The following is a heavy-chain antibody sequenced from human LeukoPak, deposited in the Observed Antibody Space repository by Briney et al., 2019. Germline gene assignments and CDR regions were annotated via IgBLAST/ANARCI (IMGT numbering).Heavy chain of an antibody. CDR3: ARGVEPLAANTLAY. CDR2: LYSDGNT. Sequence: GGSLRLSCAASGFTVITNDMNWVRQAPGKGLEWVSVLYSDGNTKYADSVQGRFTISRDNSKNTLYLEMNSLSPDDTAVYYCARGVEPLAANTLAYWGQGTLVSVSS. J-gene: IGHJ4*02. CDR1: GFTVITND. D-gene: IGHD1-14*01. V-gene: IGHV3-53*01.